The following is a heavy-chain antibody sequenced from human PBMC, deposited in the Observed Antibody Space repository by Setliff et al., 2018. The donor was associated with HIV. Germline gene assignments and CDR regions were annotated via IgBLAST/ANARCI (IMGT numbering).Heavy chain of an antibody. CDR3: ARDSGWSAFDM. CDR2: MNTDGSVK. J-gene: IGHJ3*02. CDR1: GFTFSRSW. V-gene: IGHV3-7*03. Sequence: GGSLRLSCVASGFTFSRSWMDWVRQAPGKGLEWVASMNTDGSVKYHVDSARGRFTISRDNTKNSLYLQMNSLRVEDTAVYYCARDSGWSAFDMWGQGTMVTVSS. D-gene: IGHD2-15*01.